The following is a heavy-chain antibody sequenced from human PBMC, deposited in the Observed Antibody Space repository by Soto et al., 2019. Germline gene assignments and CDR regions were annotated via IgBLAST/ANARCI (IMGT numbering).Heavy chain of an antibody. Sequence: EVQLLESGGGLVQPGGSLRLSCAASGFTFSSYAMSWVRQAPGKGLEWVSAISGSGGSTYYADSVKGRFTISRDNSKNMLYLQMNSLRAEDTAVYYCAKHTRRDGYNPENYWGQGTLVTVSS. J-gene: IGHJ4*02. CDR3: AKHTRRDGYNPENY. D-gene: IGHD5-12*01. V-gene: IGHV3-23*01. CDR2: ISGSGGST. CDR1: GFTFSSYA.